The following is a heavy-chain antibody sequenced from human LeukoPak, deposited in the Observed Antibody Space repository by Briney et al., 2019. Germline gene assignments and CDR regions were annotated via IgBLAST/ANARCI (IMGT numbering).Heavy chain of an antibody. CDR1: GASISSSSYY. Sequence: SETLSLTCTVSGASISSSSYYWGWIRQPPGKGLEWIGIIYYSGSTYYNPSLKSRVTISEDTSKNQFSLKLSSVTAADTAVYYCARGGDSSGYEGRFDPWGQGTLVTVSS. D-gene: IGHD3-22*01. CDR2: IYYSGST. J-gene: IGHJ5*02. V-gene: IGHV4-39*07. CDR3: ARGGDSSGYEGRFDP.